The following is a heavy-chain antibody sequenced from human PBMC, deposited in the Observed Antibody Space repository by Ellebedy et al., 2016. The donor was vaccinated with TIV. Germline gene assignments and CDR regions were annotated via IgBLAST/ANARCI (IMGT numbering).Heavy chain of an antibody. J-gene: IGHJ4*02. Sequence: ASVKVSCKASGYTFTSYFMHWVRQAPGQGLEWMGIINPRGGSTTYAQRFQGRVTMTRDTSTSTVYMELSSLRSEDTAVYYCAGVADYGGKGDFDYWGQGTLVTVSS. CDR3: AGVADYGGKGDFDY. CDR1: GYTFTSYF. CDR2: INPRGGST. V-gene: IGHV1-46*01. D-gene: IGHD4-23*01.